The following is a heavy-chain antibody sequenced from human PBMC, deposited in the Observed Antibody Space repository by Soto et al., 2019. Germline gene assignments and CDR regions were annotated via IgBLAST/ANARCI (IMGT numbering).Heavy chain of an antibody. Sequence: GGSLRLSCAASGFTFSSYGMHWVRQAPGKGLEWVAVISYDGSNKYYADSVKGRFTISRDNSKNTLYLQMNSLRAEDTAVYYCAKTPKAWWLVPSVVHSEYFQHWGQGTLVTVSS. J-gene: IGHJ1*01. CDR3: AKTPKAWWLVPSVVHSEYFQH. CDR2: ISYDGSNK. V-gene: IGHV3-30*18. D-gene: IGHD6-19*01. CDR1: GFTFSSYG.